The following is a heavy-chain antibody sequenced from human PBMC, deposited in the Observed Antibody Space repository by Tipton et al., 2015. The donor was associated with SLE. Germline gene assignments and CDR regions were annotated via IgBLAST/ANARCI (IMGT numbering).Heavy chain of an antibody. J-gene: IGHJ4*02. CDR3: ARLISAYDCNFDY. Sequence: TLSLTCAVYRGSFSGYYWSWIRRPPGKGLEWIGETTHSGKTNYNPSLKSRVTISVDTSTNRLSLQLSSVTAADTALYYCARLISAYDCNFDYWGQGTLVTVSS. D-gene: IGHD5-12*01. CDR2: TTHSGKT. CDR1: RGSFSGYY. V-gene: IGHV4-34*01.